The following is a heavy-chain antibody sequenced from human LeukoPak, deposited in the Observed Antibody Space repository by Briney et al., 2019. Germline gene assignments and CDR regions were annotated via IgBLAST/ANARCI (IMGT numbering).Heavy chain of an antibody. CDR2: ISGSGGST. V-gene: IGHV3-23*01. CDR3: AKLYWVYCSGGSCYDDYFDY. J-gene: IGHJ4*02. D-gene: IGHD2-15*01. Sequence: GGSLRLSCAASGFTFSTYAMTWVRQAPGKGLEWVSAISGSGGSTYYADSVKGRFAISRDNSKNTLYLQMNSLRAEDTAVYYCAKLYWVYCSGGSCYDDYFDYWGQGTLVTVSS. CDR1: GFTFSTYA.